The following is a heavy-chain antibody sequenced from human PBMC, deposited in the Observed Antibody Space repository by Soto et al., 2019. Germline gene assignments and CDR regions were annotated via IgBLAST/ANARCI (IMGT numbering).Heavy chain of an antibody. CDR2: IYYSGST. CDR1: CGSISSYY. D-gene: IGHD6-19*01. J-gene: IGHJ4*02. Sequence: SETLSLTCTVSCGSISSYYWSWIRQPPGKGLEWVGYIYYSGSTNYNPSLKSRVTISVDTSKNQFSLKLSSVTAADTAVYYCARAPVAGYYFDYWGQGTLVTVSS. V-gene: IGHV4-59*01. CDR3: ARAPVAGYYFDY.